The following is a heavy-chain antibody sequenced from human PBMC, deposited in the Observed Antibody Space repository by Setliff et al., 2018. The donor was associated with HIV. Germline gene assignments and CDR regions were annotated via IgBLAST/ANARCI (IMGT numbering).Heavy chain of an antibody. J-gene: IGHJ4*02. D-gene: IGHD1-26*01. V-gene: IGHV4-34*01. CDR1: GESLSPYY. Sequence: SETLSLTCAVYGESLSPYYWSWIRQPPGKGLEWIGEINHSGSNNYNPSLKSRVTMSVDTSKNQFSLNLTSVTAADTAVYYCARGLGMVESTTPIDYWGQGTLVTVSS. CDR3: ARGLGMVESTTPIDY. CDR2: INHSGSN.